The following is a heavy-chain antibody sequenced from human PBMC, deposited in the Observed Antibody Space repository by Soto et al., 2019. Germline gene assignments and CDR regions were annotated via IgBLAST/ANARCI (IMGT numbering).Heavy chain of an antibody. CDR2: ISAHNGNT. Sequence: QVQLVQSGAEVKKPGASVKVSCKASGYTFTSYGISWVRQAPGQGLEWMGWISAHNGNTNYAQKLQGRVTMTTDTSTSTAYMELRSLRSDDTAVYYCARDLVSAYYYGSGSYYFDYWGQGTLVTVSS. CDR1: GYTFTSYG. J-gene: IGHJ4*02. D-gene: IGHD3-10*01. V-gene: IGHV1-18*01. CDR3: ARDLVSAYYYGSGSYYFDY.